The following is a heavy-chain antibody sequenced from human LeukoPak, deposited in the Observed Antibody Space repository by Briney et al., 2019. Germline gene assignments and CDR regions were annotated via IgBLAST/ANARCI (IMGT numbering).Heavy chain of an antibody. Sequence: GGSLRLSCAASGFTFDDYGMSWVRQAPGKGLGWVSGINWNGGSTGYADSVKGRFTISRDNAKNSLYLQMNSLRAEDTALYHCARDSDSSGYDYWGQGTLVTVSS. J-gene: IGHJ4*02. D-gene: IGHD3-22*01. CDR2: INWNGGST. V-gene: IGHV3-20*01. CDR1: GFTFDDYG. CDR3: ARDSDSSGYDY.